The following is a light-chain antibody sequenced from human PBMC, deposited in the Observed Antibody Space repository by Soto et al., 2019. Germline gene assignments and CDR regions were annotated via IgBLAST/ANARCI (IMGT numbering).Light chain of an antibody. Sequence: EIVMTQSPATLSLSPGERATLSCRASQSVGSYLSWYQQKVGQAPRLLIYEASNRATGIPARFSGSGSGTDFTLTISRLEPEDFAVYYCQQYGSPLWTFGQGTKVEI. CDR1: QSVGSY. J-gene: IGKJ1*01. V-gene: IGKV3-11*01. CDR3: QQYGSPLWT. CDR2: EAS.